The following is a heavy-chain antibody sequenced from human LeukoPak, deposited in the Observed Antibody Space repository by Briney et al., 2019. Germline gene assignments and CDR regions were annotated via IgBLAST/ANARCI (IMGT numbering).Heavy chain of an antibody. Sequence: PGGSLRLSCAASGFTFSSYAIHWVRQAPGKGLEWVAVISYDGSNKYYADSVKGRFTISRDDSKNTLYLQMNSLRAEDTAVYYCAKVGLPYYDDSSGYYHDYWGQGTLVTVSS. CDR3: AKVGLPYYDDSSGYYHDY. V-gene: IGHV3-30*18. CDR2: ISYDGSNK. J-gene: IGHJ4*02. CDR1: GFTFSSYA. D-gene: IGHD3-22*01.